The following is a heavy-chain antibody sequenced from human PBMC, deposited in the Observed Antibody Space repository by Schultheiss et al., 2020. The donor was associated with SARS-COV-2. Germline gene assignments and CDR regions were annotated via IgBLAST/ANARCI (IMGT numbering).Heavy chain of an antibody. CDR2: IYTSGST. D-gene: IGHD3-22*01. Sequence: SETLSLTCTVSGGSISSGSYYWSWIRQPAGKGLEWIGRIYTSGSTNYNPSLKSRVTISVDTSKNQFSLKLSSVTAADTAVYYCARGGHYYDSSGYYYQHWGQGTLVTVSS. CDR3: ARGGHYYDSSGYYYQH. J-gene: IGHJ1*01. V-gene: IGHV4-61*02. CDR1: GGSISSGSYY.